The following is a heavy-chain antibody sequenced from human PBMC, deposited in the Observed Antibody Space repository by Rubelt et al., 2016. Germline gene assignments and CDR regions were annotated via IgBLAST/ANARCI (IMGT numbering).Heavy chain of an antibody. D-gene: IGHD6-13*01. CDR3: ASLYSSTSIDY. Sequence: QVQLQESGPGLVKPSETLSLTCTVSGYSISSGYYWGWIRQPPGKGLEWIGSIYHSGSTYYNPSLKSRVTISVDTSKNQFSLKLSSVTAADTAVYYCASLYSSTSIDYWGQGTLVTVSS. CDR1: GYSISSGYY. J-gene: IGHJ4*02. V-gene: IGHV4-38-2*02. CDR2: IYHSGST.